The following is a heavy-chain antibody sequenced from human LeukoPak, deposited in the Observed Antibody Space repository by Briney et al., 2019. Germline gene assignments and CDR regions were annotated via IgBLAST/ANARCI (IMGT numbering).Heavy chain of an antibody. V-gene: IGHV1-2*02. CDR2: INPNSGGT. CDR3: ARGPVSSWYVNYYYYYMDV. CDR1: GYTFTGYY. J-gene: IGHJ6*03. D-gene: IGHD6-13*01. Sequence: GASVKVSCKASGYTFTGYYMHWVRQAPGQGLEWMGWINPNSGGTNYAQKFQGRVTMTRHTSISTAYMELSRLRSDDTAVYYCARGPVSSWYVNYYYYYMDVWGKGTTVTVSS.